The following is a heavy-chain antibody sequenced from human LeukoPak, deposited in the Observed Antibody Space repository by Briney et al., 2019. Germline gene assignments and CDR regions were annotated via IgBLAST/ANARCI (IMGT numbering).Heavy chain of an antibody. CDR1: GDSISNYY. Sequence: SETLSLTCTVSGDSISNYYWSWIRQPAGKGLEWIGRIYSSGSTNYNPSLKSRVTMSVDTSKNQFSLRLSSVTAADTAVYYCARGLRLGKVGGELKYYYSMDVWGQGTTVTV. CDR3: ARGLRLGKVGGELKYYYSMDV. D-gene: IGHD5-12*01. V-gene: IGHV4-4*07. CDR2: IYSSGST. J-gene: IGHJ6*02.